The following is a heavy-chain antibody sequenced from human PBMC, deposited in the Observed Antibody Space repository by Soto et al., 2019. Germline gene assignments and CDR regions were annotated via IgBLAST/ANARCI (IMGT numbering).Heavy chain of an antibody. CDR1: GFTFSSYG. J-gene: IGHJ6*02. V-gene: IGHV3-33*01. Sequence: QVQLVESGGGVVQPGRSLRLSCAASGFTFSSYGMHWVRQAPGKGLEWVAVIWYDGSNKYYADSVKGRFTISRDNSKNTLYLRMNSVRAEDTAVYYCAREGGQQWRERHNYYCYGMDVWGQGTTVTVSS. CDR2: IWYDGSNK. D-gene: IGHD6-19*01. CDR3: AREGGQQWRERHNYYCYGMDV.